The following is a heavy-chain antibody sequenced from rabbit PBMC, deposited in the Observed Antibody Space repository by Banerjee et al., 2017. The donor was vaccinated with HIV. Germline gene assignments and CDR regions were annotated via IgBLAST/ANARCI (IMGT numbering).Heavy chain of an antibody. CDR2: IDAGYRAKT. CDR3: ARDGSGWGANFNL. CDR1: GFSFSSSYY. D-gene: IGHD4-1*01. J-gene: IGHJ4*01. Sequence: QEQLEESGGDLVKPEGSLTLTCTASGFSFSSSYYMCWVRQAPGKGLELIACIDAGYRAKTYYASWAKGRFTVSKTSSTTVTLQMTSLTAADTATYFCARDGSGWGANFNLWGQGTLVTVS. V-gene: IGHV1S45*01.